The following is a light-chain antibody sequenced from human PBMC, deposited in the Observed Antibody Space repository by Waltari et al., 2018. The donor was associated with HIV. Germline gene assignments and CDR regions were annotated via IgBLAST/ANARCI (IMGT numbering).Light chain of an antibody. CDR3: GVWDSTLKQWL. CDR1: TSNVETQW. Sequence: QSVLTQPPSASGTPGQTVTISCSGSTSNVETQWVYWYQQLPGTAPKLLIYRNYQRPSVVPYRLSSSKSGASASLIISGLRSEDEADYSCGVWDSTLKQWLFGGGTKLTVL. V-gene: IGLV1-47*01. CDR2: RNY. J-gene: IGLJ3*02.